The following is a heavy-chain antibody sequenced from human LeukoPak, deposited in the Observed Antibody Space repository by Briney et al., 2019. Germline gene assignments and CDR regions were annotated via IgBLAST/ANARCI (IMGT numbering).Heavy chain of an antibody. CDR3: ARGSNWNDNAFDI. Sequence: SETLSLTCTVSGGSISSSSYYWGWIRQPPGKGLEWIGSIYYSGSTYYNPSLKSRVTISVDTSKNQFSLKLSSVTAADTAVYYCARGSNWNDNAFDIWGQGTMVTVSS. J-gene: IGHJ3*02. D-gene: IGHD1-20*01. V-gene: IGHV4-39*07. CDR1: GGSISSSSYY. CDR2: IYYSGST.